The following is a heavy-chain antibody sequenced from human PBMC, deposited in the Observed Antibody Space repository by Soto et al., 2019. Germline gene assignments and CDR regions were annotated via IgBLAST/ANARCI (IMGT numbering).Heavy chain of an antibody. CDR2: ISYDGSNK. CDR3: ASHYCSGGSCYPNWFDP. J-gene: IGHJ5*02. V-gene: IGHV3-30-3*01. D-gene: IGHD2-15*01. CDR1: GFTFSSYA. Sequence: QVQLVESGGGVVQPGRSLRLSCAASGFTFSSYAMHWVRQAPGKGLEWVAVISYDGSNKYYADSVKGRFTISRDNSKNXRYLQMNSLRAEDTAVYYCASHYCSGGSCYPNWFDPWGQGTLVTVSS.